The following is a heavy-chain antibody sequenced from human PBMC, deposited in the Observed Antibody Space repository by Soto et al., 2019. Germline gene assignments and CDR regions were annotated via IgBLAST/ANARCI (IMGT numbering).Heavy chain of an antibody. J-gene: IGHJ4*02. CDR1: GFTFSSYW. D-gene: IGHD5-12*01. CDR3: ARGFNRGYDLESDY. CDR2: IKQDGNDK. V-gene: IGHV3-7*04. Sequence: EVQLVESGGDLIQPGGSLRLSCAASGFTFSSYWMSWVRQAPGKGLEWVANIKQDGNDKYHVDSVKGRFTISRDNAKNSLLLQMNSLRAEDTAVYYCARGFNRGYDLESDYWGQGTLVTVSS.